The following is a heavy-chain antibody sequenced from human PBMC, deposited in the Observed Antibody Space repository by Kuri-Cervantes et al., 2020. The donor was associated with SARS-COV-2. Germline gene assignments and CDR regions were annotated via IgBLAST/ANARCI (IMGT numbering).Heavy chain of an antibody. CDR3: AREASGYCSSTSCYGWFDP. V-gene: IGHV1-18*01. CDR1: GYIFTSFD. D-gene: IGHD2-2*01. Sequence: ASVKVSCKASGYIFTSFDISWVRQAPGQGLEWMGWISAYNGDTNYAQNVQGRVTMTTDTSTNTAYMELRSLRSDDTAVYYCAREASGYCSSTSCYGWFDPWGQGTLVTVSS. CDR2: ISAYNGDT. J-gene: IGHJ5*02.